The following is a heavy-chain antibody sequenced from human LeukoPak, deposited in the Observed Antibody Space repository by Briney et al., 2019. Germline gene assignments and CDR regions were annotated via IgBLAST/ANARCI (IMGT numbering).Heavy chain of an antibody. CDR1: GFTFGDYS. Sequence: GGSLRLSCTASGFTFGDYSMNWVRQAPGKGLEWVSYISSSGSTIYYADSVKGRFTISRDNAKNSLYLQMNSLRAEDTAVYYCARGFNSLLLWFGESPPYWGQGTLVTVSS. CDR2: ISSSGSTI. J-gene: IGHJ4*02. D-gene: IGHD3-10*01. CDR3: ARGFNSLLLWFGESPPY. V-gene: IGHV3-48*03.